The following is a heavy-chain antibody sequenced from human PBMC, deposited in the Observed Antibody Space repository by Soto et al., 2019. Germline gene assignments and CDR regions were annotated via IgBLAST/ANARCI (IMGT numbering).Heavy chain of an antibody. CDR2: IITDGSII. CDR1: GFSLSSYW. CDR3: AGVGQGAWYFYL. D-gene: IGHD3-16*01. J-gene: IGHJ2*01. Sequence: EVQLVESGGGLVQPGGSLRLSCAASGFSLSSYWMNWVSQAPGKGLVWVSRIITDGSIITYADSVKGRFTISRDNAKNTLYLQINTIGAEDAAGYYCAGVGQGAWYFYLWGRGTLVTVSS. V-gene: IGHV3-74*01.